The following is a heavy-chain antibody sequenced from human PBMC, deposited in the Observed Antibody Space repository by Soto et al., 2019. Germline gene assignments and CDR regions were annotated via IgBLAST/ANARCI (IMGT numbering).Heavy chain of an antibody. CDR3: TTEGLVITGVKTWGPAEWFDN. V-gene: IGHV3-15*01. CDR2: IKSKTDGGTT. CDR1: GFTFSNAW. J-gene: IGHJ5*02. Sequence: AGGSLRLSCAASGFTFSNAWMSWVRQAPGKGLEWVGRIKSKTDGGTTDYAAPVKGRFTISRDDSKNTLYLQMNSLKTEDTVVYYFTTEGLVITGVKTWGPAEWFDNWGPGILVTVSS. D-gene: IGHD1-20*01.